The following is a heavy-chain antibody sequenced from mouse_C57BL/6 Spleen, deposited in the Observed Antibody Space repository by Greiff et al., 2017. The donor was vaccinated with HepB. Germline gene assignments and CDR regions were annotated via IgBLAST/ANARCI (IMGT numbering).Heavy chain of an antibody. CDR3: ARYPIYDYDYFDY. V-gene: IGHV7-3*01. D-gene: IGHD2-4*01. J-gene: IGHJ2*01. CDR1: GFTFTDYY. CDR2: IRNKANGYTT. Sequence: EVQWVESGGGLVQPGGSLSLSCAASGFTFTDYYMSWVRQPPGKALEWLGFIRNKANGYTTEYSASVKGRFTISRDNSQRILYLQMNALRAEDSATYYCARYPIYDYDYFDYWGQGTTLTVSS.